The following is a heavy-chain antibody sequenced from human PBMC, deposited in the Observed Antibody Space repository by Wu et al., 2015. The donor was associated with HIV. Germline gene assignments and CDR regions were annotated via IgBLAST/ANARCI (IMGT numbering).Heavy chain of an antibody. CDR3: ARVYNWNYEGTYYYYYYMDV. CDR1: SYTFTSYG. J-gene: IGHJ6*03. D-gene: IGHD1-7*01. V-gene: IGHV1-18*01. CDR2: ISAYNGNT. Sequence: QVQLVQSGGEVKKPGASVKVSCKASSYTFTSYGISWVRQAPGQGLEWMGWISAYNGNTNYAQKLQGRVTMTTDTSTSTAYMELRSLRSDDTAVYYCARVYNWNYEGTYYYYYYMDVWGKGTTVTVSS.